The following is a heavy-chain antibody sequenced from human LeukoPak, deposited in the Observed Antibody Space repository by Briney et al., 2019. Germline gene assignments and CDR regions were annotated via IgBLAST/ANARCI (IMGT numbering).Heavy chain of an antibody. CDR2: MNPNSGNT. Sequence: ASVKVSCKASGYTFTSYDINWVRQATGQGLEWMGWMNPNSGNTGYAQKFQGRVTMTRNTSISTAYMELSSLRSEDTAVYYCARHGSSSWRHEIDYWGQGTLVTVSS. D-gene: IGHD6-13*01. CDR3: ARHGSSSWRHEIDY. CDR1: GYTFTSYD. V-gene: IGHV1-8*01. J-gene: IGHJ4*02.